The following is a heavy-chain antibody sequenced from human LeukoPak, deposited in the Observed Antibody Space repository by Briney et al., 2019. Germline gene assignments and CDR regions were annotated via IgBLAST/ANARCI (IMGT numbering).Heavy chain of an antibody. Sequence: SETLSLTCTVSGGSISSGGYYWSWIRQHPGKGLEWIGSIYHSGSTYYNPSLKSRVTISVDTSKNQFSLKLSSVTAADTAVYYCARGGATVIWDYFDYWGQGTLVTVSS. J-gene: IGHJ4*02. CDR2: IYHSGST. V-gene: IGHV4-39*07. CDR1: GGSISSGGYY. D-gene: IGHD1-26*01. CDR3: ARGGATVIWDYFDY.